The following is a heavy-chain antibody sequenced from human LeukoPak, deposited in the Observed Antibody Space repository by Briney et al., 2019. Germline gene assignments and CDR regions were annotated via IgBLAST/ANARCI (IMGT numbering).Heavy chain of an antibody. CDR3: ARWGYEAAFHYYYYYYMDV. J-gene: IGHJ6*03. D-gene: IGHD3-16*01. V-gene: IGHV3-7*01. Sequence: PGGSLRLSCVASGFPFSSYWMSWVRQAPGKGLEWVAKIKQDGTEKSYVDSVKGRLTISRDNAKNSLYLQMNSLRAEDTAVYYCARWGYEAAFHYYYYYYMDVWGKGTTVTVSS. CDR2: IKQDGTEK. CDR1: GFPFSSYW.